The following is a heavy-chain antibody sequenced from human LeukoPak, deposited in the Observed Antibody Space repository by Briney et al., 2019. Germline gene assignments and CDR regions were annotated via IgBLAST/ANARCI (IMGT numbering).Heavy chain of an antibody. J-gene: IGHJ2*01. CDR3: ARLTMVRGVIYGTDWYFDL. Sequence: SSETLSLTCTVSGGSISSDYWSWIRQPPGKGLEWIGYIYYSGSTNYNPSLKSRVTISVGTSKNQFSLKLSSVTAADTAVYYCARLTMVRGVIYGTDWYFDLWGRGTLVTVSS. CDR2: IYYSGST. V-gene: IGHV4-59*08. D-gene: IGHD3-10*01. CDR1: GGSISSDY.